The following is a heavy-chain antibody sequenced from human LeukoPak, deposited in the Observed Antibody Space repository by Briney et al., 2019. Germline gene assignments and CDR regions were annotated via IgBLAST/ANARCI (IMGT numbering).Heavy chain of an antibody. CDR3: ARNLPIVVVTAIRDAFDI. V-gene: IGHV3-48*04. J-gene: IGHJ3*02. Sequence: PGGSLRLSCAASGFTFSSYSMNWVRQAPGKGLEWVSYISSSSSTIYYADSVKGRFTISRDNAKNSLYLQMNSLRAEDTAVYYCARNLPIVVVTAIRDAFDIWGQGTMVTVSS. D-gene: IGHD2-21*02. CDR2: ISSSSSTI. CDR1: GFTFSSYS.